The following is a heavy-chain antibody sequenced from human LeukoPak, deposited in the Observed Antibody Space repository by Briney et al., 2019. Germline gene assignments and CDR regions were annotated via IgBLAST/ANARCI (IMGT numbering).Heavy chain of an antibody. CDR1: GFTFSNYV. J-gene: IGHJ4*02. V-gene: IGHV3-23*01. Sequence: GGSLRLSCAASGFTFSNYVLGWVRQAPGKGLQWVSAISGSGGSTYYADSVKGRFTISRDNSGNTLYLQMNSLRAEDAAIYYCKMGDGSPPLGQWGQGTLVTVSS. D-gene: IGHD5-24*01. CDR3: KMGDGSPPLGQ. CDR2: ISGSGGST.